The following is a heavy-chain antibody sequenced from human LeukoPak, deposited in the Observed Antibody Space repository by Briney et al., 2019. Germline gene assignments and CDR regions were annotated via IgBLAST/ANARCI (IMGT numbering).Heavy chain of an antibody. J-gene: IGHJ4*02. CDR2: VYYSGTT. Sequence: SETLSLTCTVSGGSISSYYWSWIRQPPGKGLEWIGYVYYSGTTNYNPSLKSRVTISVDTSKNQFSLKLNPVTAADTAVYYCARDRGLWFGELLDYWGPGTLVTVSS. V-gene: IGHV4-59*01. D-gene: IGHD3-10*01. CDR1: GGSISSYY. CDR3: ARDRGLWFGELLDY.